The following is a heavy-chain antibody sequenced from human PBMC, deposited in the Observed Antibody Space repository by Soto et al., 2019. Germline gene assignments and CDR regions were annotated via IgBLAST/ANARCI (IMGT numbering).Heavy chain of an antibody. J-gene: IGHJ4*02. D-gene: IGHD3-3*01. CDR1: GGSISSGGYY. V-gene: IGHV4-31*03. Sequence: TLSLTCTVSGGSISSGGYYWSWIRQHPGKGLEWIGYIYYSGSTYYNPSLKSRVTISVDTSKNQFSLKLSSVTAADTAVYYCARSPYNWSGYYPLDYWGQGTLVTVSS. CDR2: IYYSGST. CDR3: ARSPYNWSGYYPLDY.